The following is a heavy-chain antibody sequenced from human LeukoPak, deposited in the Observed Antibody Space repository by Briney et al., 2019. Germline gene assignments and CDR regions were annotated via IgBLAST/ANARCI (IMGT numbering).Heavy chain of an antibody. V-gene: IGHV4-39*01. D-gene: IGHD3-10*01. CDR2: IYYSGTT. CDR3: ARHDYYGSLNWFDP. CDR1: GGSLNSPNYY. J-gene: IGHJ5*02. Sequence: KPSETLSLTCIVSGGSLNSPNYYWGWIRQPPGKGLEWIGTIYYSGTTFYNPSLKSRLTISVDTSKNHFPLKLTSVTAADTAVYYCARHDYYGSLNWFDPWGQGTLITVSS.